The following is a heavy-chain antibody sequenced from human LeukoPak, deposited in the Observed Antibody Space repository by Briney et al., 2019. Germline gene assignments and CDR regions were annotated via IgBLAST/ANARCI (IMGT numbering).Heavy chain of an antibody. CDR2: TNPNSGVT. CDR1: EYTFTDYY. V-gene: IGHV1-2*06. CDR3: ARDSRFLDASTDYVLWYFDL. J-gene: IGHJ2*01. Sequence: GASVEVSCKASEYTFTDYYIHWVRQAPGQGLEWMGRTNPNSGVTRYAQKFQGRVTMTGDTSISTAYMELSRLTSDDTAVYYCARDSRFLDASTDYVLWYFDLWGRGTLVTVSS. D-gene: IGHD3-3*01.